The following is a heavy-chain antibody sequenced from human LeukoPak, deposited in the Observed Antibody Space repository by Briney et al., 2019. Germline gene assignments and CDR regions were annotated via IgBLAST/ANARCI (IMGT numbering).Heavy chain of an antibody. J-gene: IGHJ4*02. D-gene: IGHD5-18*01. V-gene: IGHV1-69*05. Sequence: ASVKVSCKASGGTFSSYAIGWVRQAPGQGLEWMGGIIPIFGTANYAQKFQGRVTITTDESTSTACMELSSLRSEDTAVYYCARVGIYSYGDNFDYWGQGTLVTVSS. CDR1: GGTFSSYA. CDR3: ARVGIYSYGDNFDY. CDR2: IIPIFGTA.